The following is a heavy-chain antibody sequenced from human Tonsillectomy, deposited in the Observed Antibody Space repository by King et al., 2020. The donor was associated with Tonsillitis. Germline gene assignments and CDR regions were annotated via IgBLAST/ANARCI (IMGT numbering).Heavy chain of an antibody. Sequence: MQLQESGPGLVKPSETLSLTCTVSGGSISSSSYYWGWIRQPPGKGLEWIGSIYYSGSTYYNPSLKSRVTIPVDTSTNQFSLKLSPLTAADTAVYYCSRQPEYDFWGGSLDAFDIWGQGTMVTVSS. V-gene: IGHV4-39*01. CDR2: IYYSGST. CDR1: GGSISSSSYY. CDR3: SRQPEYDFWGGSLDAFDI. J-gene: IGHJ3*02. D-gene: IGHD3-3*01.